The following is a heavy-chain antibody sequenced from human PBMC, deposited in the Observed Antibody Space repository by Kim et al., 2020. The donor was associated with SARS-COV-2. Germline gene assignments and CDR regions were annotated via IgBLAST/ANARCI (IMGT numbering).Heavy chain of an antibody. CDR2: K. V-gene: IGHV3-33*01. Sequence: KNYTDSGKGRITLSRDSSKNTLYLQMNSLRVEDTAVYYCTRGNSAHGMDVWGQGTTVTVSS. J-gene: IGHJ6*02. D-gene: IGHD6-25*01. CDR3: TRGNSAHGMDV.